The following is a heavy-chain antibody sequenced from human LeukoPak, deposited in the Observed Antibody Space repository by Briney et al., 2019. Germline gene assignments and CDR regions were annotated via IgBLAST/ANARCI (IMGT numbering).Heavy chain of an antibody. CDR1: GGSISSGGYS. Sequence: PSETLSLTCAVSGGSISSGGYSWSWIRQPPGKGLEWIGYIYHSGSTYYNPSLKSRVTISVDRSKNQFSLKLSSVTAADTAVYYCARLPMTTVLRGAFDIWGQGTMVTVSS. J-gene: IGHJ3*02. V-gene: IGHV4-30-2*01. D-gene: IGHD4-17*01. CDR3: ARLPMTTVLRGAFDI. CDR2: IYHSGST.